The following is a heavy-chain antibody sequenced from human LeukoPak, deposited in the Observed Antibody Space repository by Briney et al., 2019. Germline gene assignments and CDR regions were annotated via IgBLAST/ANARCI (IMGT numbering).Heavy chain of an antibody. D-gene: IGHD4-23*01. CDR1: GYTFTSYD. J-gene: IGHJ4*02. Sequence: GASVKVSCKASGYTFTSYDIIWVRQASGQGLEWMGWMNPNSDHTGYPHKFQGRVTMTRSTSISTAYMELTGLTSEDSAVYYCARSFVGTRKRNDYWGQGTLVTVSS. CDR2: MNPNSDHT. CDR3: ARSFVGTRKRNDY. V-gene: IGHV1-8*01.